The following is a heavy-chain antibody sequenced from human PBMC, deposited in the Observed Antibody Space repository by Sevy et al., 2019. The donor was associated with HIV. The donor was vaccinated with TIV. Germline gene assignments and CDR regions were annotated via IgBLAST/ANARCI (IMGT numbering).Heavy chain of an antibody. V-gene: IGHV3-15*07. Sequence: GGSLRLSCAASGFTFSNAWMNWVRQAPGKGLEWVGLIKSKTDGGTTDYAAPVKGRFTISRDDSKNTLYLQMNSLKTEDTAVYFCATDRYGSGSYIAQDFDYWGQGTLVTVSS. J-gene: IGHJ4*02. CDR1: GFTFSNAW. D-gene: IGHD3-10*01. CDR3: ATDRYGSGSYIAQDFDY. CDR2: IKSKTDGGTT.